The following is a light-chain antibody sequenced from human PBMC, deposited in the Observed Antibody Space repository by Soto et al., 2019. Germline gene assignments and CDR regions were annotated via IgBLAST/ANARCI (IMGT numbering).Light chain of an antibody. CDR2: DVN. Sequence: QSVLAQPPSVSGSPGQSVTISCTATTTDIDNYDSVSWYQQAPGTAPKLIIYDVNNRPSGAPNRFSGSTSGNTASLTTSRLQAEDETDYFCSLYSRNGSLIFGPGTKVTVL. CDR1: TTDIDNYDS. J-gene: IGLJ1*01. CDR3: SLYSRNGSLI. V-gene: IGLV2-18*01.